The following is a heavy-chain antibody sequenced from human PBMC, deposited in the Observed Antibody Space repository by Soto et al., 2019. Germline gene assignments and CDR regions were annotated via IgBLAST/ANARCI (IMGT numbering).Heavy chain of an antibody. D-gene: IGHD5-18*01. V-gene: IGHV3-74*03. CDR1: GFTFSNYW. CDR2: IYSDGSGT. CDR3: ATLNSFGSDY. Sequence: GGSLRLSCAASGFTFSNYWMHWVRQAPGKGLVWVSRIYSDGSGTMYADSVKGRFTISRDNAKSTLYLQMNSLRAEDTAVYYCATLNSFGSDYWGRGTLVTVSS. J-gene: IGHJ4*02.